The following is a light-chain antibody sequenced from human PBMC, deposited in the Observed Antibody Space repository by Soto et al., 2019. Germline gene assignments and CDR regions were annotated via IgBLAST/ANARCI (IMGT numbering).Light chain of an antibody. V-gene: IGKV3-20*01. CDR2: GSS. Sequence: EIVLTQSPGTLSLSPGERATLSCRASQSVSSSYLAWYQQKPGQAPRLLIDGSSSRATGIAERCSGSGSGTDFPLTISRLAPEDFAVYYCQHYSSSPRTFGQGTKVEIK. CDR3: QHYSSSPRT. CDR1: QSVSSSY. J-gene: IGKJ1*01.